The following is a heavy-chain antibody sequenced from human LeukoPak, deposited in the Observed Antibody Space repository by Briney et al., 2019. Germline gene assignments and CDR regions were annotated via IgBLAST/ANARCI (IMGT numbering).Heavy chain of an antibody. CDR3: ARTIYDSSGYYLDSYFDY. CDR2: ISSSSSYI. J-gene: IGHJ4*02. V-gene: IGHV3-21*01. D-gene: IGHD3-22*01. Sequence: PGGSLRLSCAASGFTFSSYSMNWVRQAPGKGLEWVSSISSSSSYIYYADSVKGRLTISRDNAKNSLYLQMNSLRAEDTAVYYCARTIYDSSGYYLDSYFDYWGQGTLVTVSS. CDR1: GFTFSSYS.